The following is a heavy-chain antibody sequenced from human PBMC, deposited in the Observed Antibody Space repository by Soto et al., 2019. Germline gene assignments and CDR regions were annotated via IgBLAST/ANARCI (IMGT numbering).Heavy chain of an antibody. J-gene: IGHJ6*02. CDR2: IYYGGST. Sequence: SETLSLTCAVSGGSISSGDYSWNWIRQPPGKGPEWIGYIYYGGSTYYNPSLQSRVTISVDRSRNQFSLKVTSVTAADTAVYYCARLHGYCISSSCHGHYAMDVWGQGTTVTVSS. CDR1: GGSISSGDYS. D-gene: IGHD2-2*01. CDR3: ARLHGYCISSSCHGHYAMDV. V-gene: IGHV4-30-2*01.